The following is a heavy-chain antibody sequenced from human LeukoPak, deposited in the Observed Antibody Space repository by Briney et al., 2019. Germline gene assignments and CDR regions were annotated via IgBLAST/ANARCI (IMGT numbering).Heavy chain of an antibody. Sequence: TGGSLRLSCEASGFSFSRYDIHWVRQIPGKGLEWVTLIQYDGRIKYYAESVKGRFTISRDNSKNTVYLQMKSLRGDDTAMYYCARSLTMVRGYDYWGQGTLITVSS. V-gene: IGHV3-30*02. CDR2: IQYDGRIK. D-gene: IGHD3-10*01. CDR3: ARSLTMVRGYDY. J-gene: IGHJ4*02. CDR1: GFSFSRYD.